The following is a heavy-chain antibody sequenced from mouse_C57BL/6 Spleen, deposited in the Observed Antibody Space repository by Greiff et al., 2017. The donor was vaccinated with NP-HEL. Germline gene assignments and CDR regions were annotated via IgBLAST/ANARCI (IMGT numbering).Heavy chain of an antibody. CDR3: ARDGDMAYFDY. J-gene: IGHJ2*01. CDR2: INPSTGGT. CDR1: GYSFTGYY. Sequence: EVKVVESGPELVKPGASVKISCKASGYSFTGYYMNWVKQSPEKSLEWIGEINPSTGGTTYNQKFKAKATLTVDKSSSTAYMQLKSLTSEDSAVYYCARDGDMAYFDYWGQGTTLTVSS. V-gene: IGHV1-42*01. D-gene: IGHD1-1*02.